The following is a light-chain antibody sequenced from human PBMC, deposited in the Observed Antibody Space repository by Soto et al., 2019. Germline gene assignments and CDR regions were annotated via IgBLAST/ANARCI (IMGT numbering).Light chain of an antibody. J-gene: IGKJ5*01. CDR2: GAF. V-gene: IGKV3-11*01. Sequence: EIVLTQSPATLSLSPGERATLSCRASPSVTNYLAWYQQKPGQAPRLVIYGAFNRSTGTPPRFRGSGSGTDFTLTIRSLETEDFGVYYSQQRNIWPPVTFGQETRLEI. CDR1: PSVTNY. CDR3: QQRNIWPPVT.